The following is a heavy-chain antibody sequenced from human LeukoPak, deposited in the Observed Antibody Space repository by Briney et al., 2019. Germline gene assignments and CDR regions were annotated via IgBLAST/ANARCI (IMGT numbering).Heavy chain of an antibody. J-gene: IGHJ4*02. CDR1: GFTFSDHY. CDR3: ARAGDGYTY. Sequence: PGGSLRLSCAASGFTFSDHYMDWVRQAPGKGLEWVGRIRHKTNSYTTDYAASVKGRFTISRDDSKSSLYLQMNSLKTEDTAVYYCARAGDGYTYWGQGTLVTVSS. CDR2: IRHKTNSYTT. V-gene: IGHV3-72*01. D-gene: IGHD5-24*01.